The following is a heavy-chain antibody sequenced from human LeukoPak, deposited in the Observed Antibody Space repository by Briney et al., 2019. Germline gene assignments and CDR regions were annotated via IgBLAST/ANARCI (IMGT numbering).Heavy chain of an antibody. CDR2: INHSGST. V-gene: IGHV4-34*01. J-gene: IGHJ5*02. D-gene: IGHD3-10*01. Sequence: SETLSLTCAVSGGSFSGYYWSWIRQPPGKGLEWIGEINHSGSTNYNPSLKSRVTISVDTSKNQFSLKLSSVTAADTAVYYCARGSGGSGSYYIGVRYNWFDPWGQGTLVTVSS. CDR3: ARGSGGSGSYYIGVRYNWFDP. CDR1: GGSFSGYY.